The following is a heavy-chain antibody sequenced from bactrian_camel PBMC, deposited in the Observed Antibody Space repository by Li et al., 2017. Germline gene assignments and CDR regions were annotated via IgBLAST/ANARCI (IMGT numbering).Heavy chain of an antibody. CDR1: AYTPANVR. CDR2: VVWGNGAD. J-gene: IGHJ4*01. D-gene: IGHD1*01. V-gene: IGHV3S60*01. Sequence: VQLVESGGGSVQAGGSLRLSCAFDAYTPANVRMAWFRQAPGKEREGIACVVWGNGADWYADSVKGRFTISQDNAKKSLYLQMNSLKPEDSAMYYCAAARTWTSALRPLDRSKYNYWGQGTQVTVS. CDR3: AAARTWTSALRPLDRSKYNY.